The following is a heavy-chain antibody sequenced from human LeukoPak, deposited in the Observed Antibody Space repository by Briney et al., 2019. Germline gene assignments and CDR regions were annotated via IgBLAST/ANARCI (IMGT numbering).Heavy chain of an antibody. D-gene: IGHD6-19*01. Sequence: GGSLRLSCAASGFSVSSNYMNWVRQAPGKGLEWVSAIYTGGTTYYADSVKGRLTISRDNSKNTLYLQMNSLRAEDTAVYYCARDKLGSGYSSDFDYWGQGTLVTVSS. J-gene: IGHJ4*02. CDR2: IYTGGTT. CDR1: GFSVSSNY. V-gene: IGHV3-66*02. CDR3: ARDKLGSGYSSDFDY.